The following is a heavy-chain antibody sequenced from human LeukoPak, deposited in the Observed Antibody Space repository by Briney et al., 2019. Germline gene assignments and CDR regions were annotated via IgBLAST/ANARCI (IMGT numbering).Heavy chain of an antibody. CDR2: IYRSGNT. Sequence: SETLSLTCTVSGGSISSYYWSWIRQPPGKGLEWIGYIYRSGNTNYNPSLKSRVTISVDTSKNQFSLKLSSVTAADTAVYYCARPYISGWYGTFDIWGQGTMVTVSS. V-gene: IGHV4-59*08. CDR3: ARPYISGWYGTFDI. CDR1: GGSISSYY. J-gene: IGHJ3*02. D-gene: IGHD6-19*01.